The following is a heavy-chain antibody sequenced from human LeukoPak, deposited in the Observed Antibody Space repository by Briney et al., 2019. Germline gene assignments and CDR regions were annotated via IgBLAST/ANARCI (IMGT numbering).Heavy chain of an antibody. V-gene: IGHV4-39*07. CDR2: IYYSGST. Sequence: SETLSLTCTVSGGSISSSSYYWGWIRQPPGKGLEWIGSIYYSGSTYYNPSLKSRVTISVDTSKNQFSLKLSSVTAADTAVYYCARVRKTPVLEWLPRGKYYFDYWGQGTLVTVSS. CDR1: GGSISSSSYY. CDR3: ARVRKTPVLEWLPRGKYYFDY. J-gene: IGHJ4*02. D-gene: IGHD3-3*01.